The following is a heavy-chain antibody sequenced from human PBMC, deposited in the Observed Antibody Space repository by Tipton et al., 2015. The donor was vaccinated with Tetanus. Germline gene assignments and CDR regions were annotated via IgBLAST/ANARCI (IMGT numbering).Heavy chain of an antibody. Sequence: LTCAVSGGSFSGYYWSWVRQSPGKGLEWIGEINQSGSTNYNPSLKSRVTISVDTSKNQFSLKLSSVTAADTAVYYCARGKHTVTFDYWGQGTLVTVSS. CDR1: GGSFSGYY. D-gene: IGHD4-17*01. V-gene: IGHV4-34*01. J-gene: IGHJ4*02. CDR3: ARGKHTVTFDY. CDR2: INQSGST.